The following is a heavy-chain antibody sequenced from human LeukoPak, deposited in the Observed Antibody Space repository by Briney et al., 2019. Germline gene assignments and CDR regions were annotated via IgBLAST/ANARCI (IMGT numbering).Heavy chain of an antibody. CDR1: GGTFSSYA. CDR2: IIPIFGTA. J-gene: IGHJ2*01. CDR3: ARGGPNWGSGYFDL. D-gene: IGHD7-27*01. Sequence: ASVKVSCKASGGTFSSYAISWVRQATGQGLEWMGGIIPIFGTANYAQKFQGRVTITTDESTSTAYMELSSLRSEDTAVYYCARGGPNWGSGYFDLWGRGTLVTVSS. V-gene: IGHV1-69*05.